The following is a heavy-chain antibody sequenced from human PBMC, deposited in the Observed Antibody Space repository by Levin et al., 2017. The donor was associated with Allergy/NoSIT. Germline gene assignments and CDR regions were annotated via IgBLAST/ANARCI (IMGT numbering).Heavy chain of an antibody. D-gene: IGHD3-9*01. CDR3: AADILTGQLILNSV. V-gene: IGHV4-39*01. J-gene: IGHJ4*02. Sequence: PSETLSLTCTVSGGSISSSSYYWGWIRQPPGKGLEWIGSIYYSGSTYYNPSLKSRVTISVDTSKNQFSLKLSSVTAADTAVYYCAADILTGQLILNSVWGQGTLVTVSS. CDR1: GGSISSSSYY. CDR2: IYYSGST.